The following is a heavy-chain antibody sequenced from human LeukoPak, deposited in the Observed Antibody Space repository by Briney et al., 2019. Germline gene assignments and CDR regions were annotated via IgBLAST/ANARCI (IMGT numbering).Heavy chain of an antibody. V-gene: IGHV1-69*13. CDR3: ARVVVPAAIAPGMDV. Sequence: SVKVSCKASGGTFSSYAISWVRQAPGQGLEWVGGIIPIFGTANYAQKFQGRVTITADESTSTAYMELSSLRSEDTAVYYCARVVVPAAIAPGMDVWGQGTTVTVSS. CDR2: IIPIFGTA. J-gene: IGHJ6*02. CDR1: GGTFSSYA. D-gene: IGHD2-2*01.